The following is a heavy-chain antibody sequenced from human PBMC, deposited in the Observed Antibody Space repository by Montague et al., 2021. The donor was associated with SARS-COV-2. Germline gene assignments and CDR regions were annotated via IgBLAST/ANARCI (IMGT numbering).Heavy chain of an antibody. Sequence: LRLSCAASGFTFSHYAMSWVRWAPGKGLEWVSAIGDSGSKTHYADSVKGRFTISRDNSKNTLSLEMNSLKVDDTAVYYCAKDPIPGGSNPYYFDFWGQGTLVTVS. CDR3: AKDPIPGGSNPYYFDF. CDR2: IGDSGSKT. J-gene: IGHJ4*02. CDR1: GFTFSHYA. D-gene: IGHD2-21*01. V-gene: IGHV3-23*01.